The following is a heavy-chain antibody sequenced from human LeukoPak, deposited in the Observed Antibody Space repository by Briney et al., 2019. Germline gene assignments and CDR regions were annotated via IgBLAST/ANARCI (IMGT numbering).Heavy chain of an antibody. CDR2: IYSGGST. D-gene: IGHD5-18*01. CDR1: GFTVSSNY. CDR3: ATTRAYSYLYFDY. V-gene: IGHV3-66*01. Sequence: GGSLRLSCAASGFTVSSNYMSWVRQAPGKGLEWVSVIYSGGSTYYADSVKGRFTISRDNSKNTLYLQMNSLRAEDTAVYYCATTRAYSYLYFDYWAREPWSPSPQ. J-gene: IGHJ4*02.